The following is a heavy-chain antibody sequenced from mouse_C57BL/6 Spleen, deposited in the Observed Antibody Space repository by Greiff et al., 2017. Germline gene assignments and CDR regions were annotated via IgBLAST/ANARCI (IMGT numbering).Heavy chain of an antibody. J-gene: IGHJ4*01. CDR2: IYPGDGDT. D-gene: IGHD4-1*01. Sequence: VQLQQSGPELVKPGASVKISCKASGYAFSSSWMNWVKQRPGKGLEWIGRIYPGDGDTNYNGKFKGKATLTAYKSSSTAYMQLSSLTSEDSAVYFCAPGTGYAMDYWGQGTSVTVSS. V-gene: IGHV1-82*01. CDR1: GYAFSSSW. CDR3: APGTGYAMDY.